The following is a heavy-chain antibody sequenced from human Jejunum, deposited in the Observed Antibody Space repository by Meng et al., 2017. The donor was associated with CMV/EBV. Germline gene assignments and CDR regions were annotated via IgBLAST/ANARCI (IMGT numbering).Heavy chain of an antibody. V-gene: IGHV3-23*01. CDR3: VKNRGQVLAYRMDV. D-gene: IGHD2-8*01. Sequence: SGFTFKNVGVSWVRQAPGKGLGWVASLGGGGGIPYYADSVKGRFTISNDNSQNTSYLQMNSLRVEDTALYYCVKNRGQVLAYRMDVWGQGTTVTVSS. CDR2: LGGGGGIP. J-gene: IGHJ6*02. CDR1: GFTFKNVG.